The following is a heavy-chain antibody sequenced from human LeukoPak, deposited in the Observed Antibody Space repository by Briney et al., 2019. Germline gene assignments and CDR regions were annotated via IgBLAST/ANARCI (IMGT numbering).Heavy chain of an antibody. CDR1: RFTFSSYG. J-gene: IGHJ4*02. Sequence: PGRSLRLSCAASRFTFSSYGMHWVRQAPGKGLEWVAVISYDGSNKYYADSVKGRFTISRDNSKNTLYLQMNSLRAEDTAVCYCAKLISGRWAFDYWGQGTLVTVSS. V-gene: IGHV3-30*18. D-gene: IGHD1-26*01. CDR2: ISYDGSNK. CDR3: AKLISGRWAFDY.